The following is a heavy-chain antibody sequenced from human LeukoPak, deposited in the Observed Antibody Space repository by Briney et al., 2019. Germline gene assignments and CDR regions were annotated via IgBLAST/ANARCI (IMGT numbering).Heavy chain of an antibody. Sequence: GGSLRLSCAVSGFTFSSYGMHWVRQAPGKGRGGVAVISYDGSNKYYAGSVKGRFTISRDNSKNTLYLQMNSLRAEDTAVYYCAKAGYSSSWYYYYYGMDVWGKGTTVTVSS. CDR1: GFTFSSYG. J-gene: IGHJ6*04. CDR2: ISYDGSNK. D-gene: IGHD6-13*01. V-gene: IGHV3-30*18. CDR3: AKAGYSSSWYYYYYGMDV.